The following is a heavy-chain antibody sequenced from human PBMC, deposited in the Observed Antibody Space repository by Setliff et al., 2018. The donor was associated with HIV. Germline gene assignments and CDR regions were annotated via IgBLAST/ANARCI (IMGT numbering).Heavy chain of an antibody. CDR3: AILRGYSYGYFFDY. D-gene: IGHD5-18*01. Sequence: LSLTCTVSGGSISSSTYYWGWIRQPPGKGLEWIASIYQSGSTYYNPSLKSRVIISIDTSKNQFSLKLSSVTAADTAVYYCAILRGYSYGYFFDYWGQGMLVTVS. J-gene: IGHJ4*02. V-gene: IGHV4-39*07. CDR2: IYQSGST. CDR1: GGSISSSTYY.